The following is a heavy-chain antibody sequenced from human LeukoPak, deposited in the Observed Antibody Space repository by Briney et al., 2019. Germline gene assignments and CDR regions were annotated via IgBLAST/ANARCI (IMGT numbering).Heavy chain of an antibody. Sequence: GGSLRLSCAASGFTFSSYWMHWVRQPPGKGLVWVSRINTDGSSTSYADSVKGRFTISRDNAKNTLYLQMNSLRAEDTAVYYCARALYSYYYMDVWGKGTTVTVSS. J-gene: IGHJ6*03. CDR3: ARALYSYYYMDV. CDR2: INTDGSST. V-gene: IGHV3-74*01. CDR1: GFTFSSYW. D-gene: IGHD4-11*01.